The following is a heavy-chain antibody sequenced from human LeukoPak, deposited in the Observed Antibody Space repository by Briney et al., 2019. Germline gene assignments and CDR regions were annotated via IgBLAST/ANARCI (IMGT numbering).Heavy chain of an antibody. Sequence: GGSLRLSCAASGFTVSSNYMSWVRQAPGKGLEWVSVIYSGDNTYYADSVKGRLTISRDNSKNTLYLQMNSLRAEDTAVYYCAKWGSGWETDFDYWGQGTLVTVSS. CDR1: GFTVSSNY. CDR3: AKWGSGWETDFDY. J-gene: IGHJ4*02. V-gene: IGHV3-66*01. CDR2: IYSGDNT. D-gene: IGHD6-19*01.